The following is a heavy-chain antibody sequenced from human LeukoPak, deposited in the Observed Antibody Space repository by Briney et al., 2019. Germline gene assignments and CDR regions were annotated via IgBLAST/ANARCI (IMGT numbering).Heavy chain of an antibody. CDR2: ISAYNGNT. Sequence: ASVKVSCKASGYTFTSYGISWVRHPPGQALEWVGWISAYNGNTNYAQKLQGRVTMTTDTSTSTAYMELRSLRSDDTAVYYCARDLRFEDDYWGQGTLVTVSS. J-gene: IGHJ4*02. CDR3: ARDLRFEDDY. V-gene: IGHV1-18*01. CDR1: GYTFTSYG. D-gene: IGHD5/OR15-5a*01.